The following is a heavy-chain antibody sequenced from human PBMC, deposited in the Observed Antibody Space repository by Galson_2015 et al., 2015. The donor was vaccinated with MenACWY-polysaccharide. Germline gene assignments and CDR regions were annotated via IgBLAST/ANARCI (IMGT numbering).Heavy chain of an antibody. Sequence: SLRLSCAASGFTFSSYGMHWVRQAPGKGLEWVAVISYDGSNKYYADSVKGRYTISGDNSKNTLYLQMNSLRAGDTAVYYCAKGLRQLVVPSYFDYWGQGTLVTVSS. J-gene: IGHJ4*02. V-gene: IGHV3-30*18. CDR1: GFTFSSYG. CDR2: ISYDGSNK. D-gene: IGHD6-6*01. CDR3: AKGLRQLVVPSYFDY.